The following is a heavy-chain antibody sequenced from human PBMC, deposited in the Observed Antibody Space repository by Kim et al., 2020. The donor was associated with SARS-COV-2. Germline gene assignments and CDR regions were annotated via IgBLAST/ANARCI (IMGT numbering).Heavy chain of an antibody. J-gene: IGHJ4*02. V-gene: IGHV3-23*01. CDR2: T. CDR3: AEEPPSDQPY. Sequence: TYCSGTVEARFTVSRDHSKDTLYLQLNSLRAEDTAVYYCAEEPPSDQPYWGQGTLVTVSS.